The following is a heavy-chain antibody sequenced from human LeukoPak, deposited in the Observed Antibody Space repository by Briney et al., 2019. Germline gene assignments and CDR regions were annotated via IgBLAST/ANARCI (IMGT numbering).Heavy chain of an antibody. Sequence: SVKVSCKASGATFGSYAISWVRQAPGQGLEWMGRIIPIFGIANYAQKFQGRVTITADKSTSTAYMELSSLRSEDTAVYYCARDVCGGDCYDWYFDLWGRGTLVTVSS. CDR2: IIPIFGIA. D-gene: IGHD2-21*02. CDR3: ARDVCGGDCYDWYFDL. J-gene: IGHJ2*01. V-gene: IGHV1-69*04. CDR1: GATFGSYA.